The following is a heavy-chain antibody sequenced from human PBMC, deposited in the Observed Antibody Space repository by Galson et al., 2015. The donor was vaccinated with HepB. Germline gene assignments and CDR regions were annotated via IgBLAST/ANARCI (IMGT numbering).Heavy chain of an antibody. Sequence: SLRLSCAASGFTFRNYAMSWVRQAPGKGLEWVSIICVSGGRIDYADSVRGRFTISRDNSKNTLYVQMTSLRAEDTAVYYCAKDQDYSKGEEGYNYYGMDVWGQGTTVTVSS. CDR3: AKDQDYSKGEEGYNYYGMDV. CDR2: ICVSGGRI. V-gene: IGHV3-23*01. CDR1: GFTFRNYA. D-gene: IGHD4-11*01. J-gene: IGHJ6*02.